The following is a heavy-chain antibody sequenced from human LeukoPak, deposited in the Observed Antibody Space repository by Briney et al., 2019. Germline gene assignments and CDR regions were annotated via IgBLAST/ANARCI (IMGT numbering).Heavy chain of an antibody. CDR1: GGSIRSYY. D-gene: IGHD3-22*01. V-gene: IGHV4-4*07. Sequence: PSETLSLTCTVSGGSIRSYYWSWIRQPAGKGLEWIGRIYTSGSTNYNPSLKSRVTMSVDTSKNQFSLKLSSVTAADTAVYYCARDETYYYDSSGYLQHSNWFDPWGQGTLVTVSS. J-gene: IGHJ5*02. CDR3: ARDETYYYDSSGYLQHSNWFDP. CDR2: IYTSGST.